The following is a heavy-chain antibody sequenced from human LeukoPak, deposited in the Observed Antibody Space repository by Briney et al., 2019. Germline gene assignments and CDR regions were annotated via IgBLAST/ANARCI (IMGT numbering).Heavy chain of an antibody. Sequence: ASVKVSCKATGYIFTGYHIHWVRQAPGQGLEWLAWINPDSGATNFTQRFQGRVTMTRDTSVNTVHMELNRLRSDDTAVYYCARDLCHGGSCFHFDSWGQGTLVTVSS. D-gene: IGHD2-15*01. CDR1: GYIFTGYH. V-gene: IGHV1-2*02. CDR3: ARDLCHGGSCFHFDS. CDR2: INPDSGAT. J-gene: IGHJ4*02.